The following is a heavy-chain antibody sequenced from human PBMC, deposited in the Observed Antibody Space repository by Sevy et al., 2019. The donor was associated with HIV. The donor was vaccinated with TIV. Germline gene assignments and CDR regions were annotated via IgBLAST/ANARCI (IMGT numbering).Heavy chain of an antibody. CDR3: ARLEQRHCNGAHCYPFDY. V-gene: IGHV5-51*01. CDR1: RYSFTTYW. J-gene: IGHJ4*02. D-gene: IGHD2-21*01. CDR2: IYPDDSDT. Sequence: GESLKFSCEGSRYSFTTYWIGWVRQMPGKGLEWMGVIYPDDSDTRYNPSFPGQVTISADKSINTAYLEWSSLKASDTAIYYCARLEQRHCNGAHCYPFDYWGQGTLVTVSS.